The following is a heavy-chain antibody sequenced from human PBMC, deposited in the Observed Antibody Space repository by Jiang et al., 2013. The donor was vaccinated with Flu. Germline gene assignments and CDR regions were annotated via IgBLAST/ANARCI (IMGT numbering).Heavy chain of an antibody. CDR1: GDSVSTNSAA. Sequence: SLTCAISGDSVSTNSAAWNWVRQSPSRGLEWLGRTYYRSKWYIDYAESVKSRIIINPDTSKNQFSLQLNSVTPEDTAVYYCARYYDATGGYLDYWGQGTLVTVSS. D-gene: IGHD4/OR15-4a*01. V-gene: IGHV6-1*01. CDR3: ARYYDATGGYLDY. CDR2: TYYRSKWYI. J-gene: IGHJ4*02.